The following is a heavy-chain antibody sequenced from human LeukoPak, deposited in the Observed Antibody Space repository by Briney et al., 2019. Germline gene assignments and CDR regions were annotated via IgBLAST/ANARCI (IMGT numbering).Heavy chain of an antibody. D-gene: IGHD6-6*01. CDR2: ISPTGSTT. CDR3: ARGPNSNSSGLDF. Sequence: GGCLRLSCTAPRYSFSGHWMHSAREIPGKGLGWVSRISPTGSTTSYADSVKGRFTVSRDNAKNTLYLQVNNLRAEDTAVYYCARGPNSNSSGLDFWGQGTLLTVSS. V-gene: IGHV3-74*01. CDR1: RYSFSGHW. J-gene: IGHJ4*02.